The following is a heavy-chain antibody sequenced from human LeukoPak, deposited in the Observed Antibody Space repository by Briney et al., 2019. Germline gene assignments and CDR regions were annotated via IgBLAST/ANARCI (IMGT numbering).Heavy chain of an antibody. CDR1: GFTFSSYE. CDR3: AREDDSRGYHYGICDY. D-gene: IGHD3-22*01. V-gene: IGHV3-48*03. Sequence: PGGSLRLSCAASGFTFSSYEMNWVRQAPGKGLEWVSYISTSATGTRYADSVRGRFTISRDNAKNSLYLQMNSLTAEDTAVYYCAREDDSRGYHYGICDYWGQGTLVTVSS. CDR2: ISTSATGT. J-gene: IGHJ4*02.